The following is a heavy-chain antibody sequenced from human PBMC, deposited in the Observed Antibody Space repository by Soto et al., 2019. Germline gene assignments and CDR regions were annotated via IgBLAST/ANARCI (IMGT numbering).Heavy chain of an antibody. J-gene: IGHJ2*01. V-gene: IGHV3-30-3*01. Sequence: QVQLVESGGGVVQPGRSLRLSCAASGFTFSSYAMHWVRQAPGKGLEWVAVISYDGSNKYYADSVKGRFTISRDNSKNPLYLQMSSLRLEDTAVYYCARPLWRDDYNWGYFDLWGRGALVTVSS. CDR3: ARPLWRDDYNWGYFDL. D-gene: IGHD4-4*01. CDR1: GFTFSSYA. CDR2: ISYDGSNK.